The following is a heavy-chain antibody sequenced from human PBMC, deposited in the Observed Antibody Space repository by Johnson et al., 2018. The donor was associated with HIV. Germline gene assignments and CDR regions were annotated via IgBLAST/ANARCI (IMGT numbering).Heavy chain of an antibody. J-gene: IGHJ3*02. D-gene: IGHD5-24*01. CDR2: ISWNSGSM. V-gene: IGHV3-9*01. Sequence: VQLVESGGGLVQPGGSLRLSCAASGFTFDDYGMSWVRQAPGKGLEWVSGISWNSGSMGYADSVKGRFTISRDNAKNSLSLQMNSLRAEETAVYYCTTERWLQQRAVDIWGQGTMVTVSS. CDR1: GFTFDDYG. CDR3: TTERWLQQRAVDI.